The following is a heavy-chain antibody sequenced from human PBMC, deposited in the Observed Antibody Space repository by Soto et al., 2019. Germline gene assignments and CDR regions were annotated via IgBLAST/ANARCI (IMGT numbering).Heavy chain of an antibody. Sequence: HPGGSLRLSCAASGFTFSSYAMHWVRQAPGKGLEWVAVISYDGSNKYYADSVKGRFTISRDNSKNTLYLQMNSLRAEDTAVYYCARDRGWLDILGFDYWGQGTLVTVSS. J-gene: IGHJ4*02. CDR1: GFTFSSYA. CDR3: ARDRGWLDILGFDY. CDR2: ISYDGSNK. V-gene: IGHV3-30-3*01. D-gene: IGHD6-19*01.